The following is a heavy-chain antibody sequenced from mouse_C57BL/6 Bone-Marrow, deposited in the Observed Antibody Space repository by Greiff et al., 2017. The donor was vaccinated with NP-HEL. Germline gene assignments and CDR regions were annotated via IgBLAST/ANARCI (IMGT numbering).Heavy chain of an antibody. V-gene: IGHV14-3*01. CDR3: ARELDDGDYVAFDY. D-gene: IGHD2-3*01. Sequence: VQLQQSVAELVRPGASVKLSCKASGFNFKNTYMHWVKQRPGQGLEWIGRIDPANGDTKYNQKFKGKATLTADKSSSTAYVQLSSLTSEDTAIYYCARELDDGDYVAFDYWGQGTPVTVS. CDR1: GFNFKNTY. J-gene: IGHJ3*01. CDR2: IDPANGDT.